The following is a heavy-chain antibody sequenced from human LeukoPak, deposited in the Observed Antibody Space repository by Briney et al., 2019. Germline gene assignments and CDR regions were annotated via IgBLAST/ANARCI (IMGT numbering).Heavy chain of an antibody. J-gene: IGHJ4*02. CDR2: INAGNGNT. CDR3: ARDLKYDYFDY. CDR1: GYTFTSYA. Sequence: ASVKVSCKASGYTFTSYAMHWVRQAPGQRLEWMGWINAGNGNTKYSQEFQGRVTITRDTSASTAYMELRSLRSDDTAVYYCARDLKYDYFDYWGQGTLVTVSS. V-gene: IGHV1-3*01. D-gene: IGHD2-8*01.